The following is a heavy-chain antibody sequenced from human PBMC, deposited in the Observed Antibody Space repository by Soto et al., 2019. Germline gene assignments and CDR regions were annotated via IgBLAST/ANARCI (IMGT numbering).Heavy chain of an antibody. CDR3: ANARTRDKPPLF. J-gene: IGHJ4*02. V-gene: IGHV3-23*01. CDR1: GFSFSDYA. CDR2: ISESGGST. D-gene: IGHD2-2*01. Sequence: QSGGSLRLSCAASGFSFSDYAMSWVRQAPGKGLEWVSVISESGGSTHYADSVRGRFTVSRDNSKNTLYLQMNSLRAEDTAVYYCANARTRDKPPLFRGQGTLVTVSS.